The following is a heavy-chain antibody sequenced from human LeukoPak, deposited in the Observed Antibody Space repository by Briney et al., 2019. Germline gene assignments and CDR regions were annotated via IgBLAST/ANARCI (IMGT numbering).Heavy chain of an antibody. CDR1: GFTFSSYA. J-gene: IGHJ4*02. Sequence: WGSLRLSCAASGFTFSSYAMNWIRQAPGKGLEWISTISGSGGGTNYADSVKGRVTMSRDNSKNPLYLQMNSLRAEDTAVYFCARGRGESIAATGEDWGQGTLVTVSS. CDR2: ISGSGGGT. V-gene: IGHV3-23*01. D-gene: IGHD6-13*01. CDR3: ARGRGESIAATGED.